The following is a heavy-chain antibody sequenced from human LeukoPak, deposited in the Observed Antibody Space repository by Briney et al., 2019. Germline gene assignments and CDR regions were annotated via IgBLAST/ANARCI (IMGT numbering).Heavy chain of an antibody. Sequence: PGGSLGLSCAASGFTFSSYGMHWVRQAPGKGLEWVAFIRYDGSNKYYADSVKGRFTISRDNAKNSLYLQMNSLRAEDTAVYYCARAPRDTAMVNDAFDIWGQGTMVTVSS. CDR3: ARAPRDTAMVNDAFDI. CDR2: IRYDGSNK. J-gene: IGHJ3*02. V-gene: IGHV3-30*02. CDR1: GFTFSSYG. D-gene: IGHD5-18*01.